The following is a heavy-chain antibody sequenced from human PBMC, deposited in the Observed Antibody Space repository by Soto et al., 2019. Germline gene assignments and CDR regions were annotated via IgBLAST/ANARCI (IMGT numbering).Heavy chain of an antibody. Sequence: QVQLVQSGAEVKKPGASVKVSCKASGYTFTNYEISWVRQATGQGLEWMGWMIPGSGNTGYAHKFQDRVTMTRNISISPAYMERSRLGSDDTAIYYWARMAASGSLNWFDPWGQGTLVTVSS. D-gene: IGHD3-10*01. CDR2: MIPGSGNT. CDR1: GYTFTNYE. V-gene: IGHV1-8*01. J-gene: IGHJ5*02. CDR3: ARMAASGSLNWFDP.